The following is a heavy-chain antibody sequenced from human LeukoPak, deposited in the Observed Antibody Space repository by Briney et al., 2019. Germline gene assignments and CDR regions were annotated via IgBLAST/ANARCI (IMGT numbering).Heavy chain of an antibody. J-gene: IGHJ6*03. CDR3: ARGGGYCSGGSCYYYYYYYYYMDV. CDR1: GGSISRSSYY. Sequence: SETLPLTCTVSGGSISRSSYYWGWIRQPPGKGLEWIGSIYYSGSTYYNPSLKSRVTISVDTSKNQFSLKLSSVTAADTAVYYCARGGGYCSGGSCYYYYYYYYYMDVWGKGTTVTVSS. D-gene: IGHD2-15*01. V-gene: IGHV4-39*01. CDR2: IYYSGST.